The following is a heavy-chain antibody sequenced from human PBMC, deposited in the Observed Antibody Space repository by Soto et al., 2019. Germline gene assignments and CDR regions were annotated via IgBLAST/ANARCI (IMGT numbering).Heavy chain of an antibody. D-gene: IGHD3-22*01. CDR1: GFTFSSYG. CDR3: ARVVGTYYYDSSGYYLPHDAFDI. V-gene: IGHV3-30*03. Sequence: LTCTVSGFTFSSYGMHWGRQAPGKGLEWVAVISYDGSNKYYADSVKGRFTISRDNSKNTLYLQMNSLRAEDTAVYYCARVVGTYYYDSSGYYLPHDAFDIWGQGTMVTVSS. J-gene: IGHJ3*02. CDR2: ISYDGSNK.